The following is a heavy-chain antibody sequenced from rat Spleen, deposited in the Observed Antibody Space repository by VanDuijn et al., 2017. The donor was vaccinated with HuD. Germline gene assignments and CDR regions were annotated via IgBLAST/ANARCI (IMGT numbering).Heavy chain of an antibody. CDR1: GFTFNNYD. Sequence: EVQLVESGGGLVQPGRSLKLSCAASGFTFNNYDMAWVRQAPTKGLEWIASITAGGGNTYYRDSVKGRFTVSRDNAKSTLYLQMDSLRSEDTATYYCATPNYPGFNYFDYWGQGVMVTVSS. D-gene: IGHD1-4*01. J-gene: IGHJ2*01. CDR3: ATPNYPGFNYFDY. CDR2: ITAGGGNT. V-gene: IGHV5-25*01.